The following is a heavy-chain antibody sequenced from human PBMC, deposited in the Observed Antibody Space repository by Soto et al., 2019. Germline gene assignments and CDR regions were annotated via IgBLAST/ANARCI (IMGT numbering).Heavy chain of an antibody. CDR2: TSYTGNT. Sequence: SETLSLTCFVYSGSVTFHHWSWIRQFPGQGLEWIAYTSYTGNTNYNHSLQSRVTIPLDTSKNQLSLKLTAMTAEPTDGYYYGRDMYSVFFHYFDPRGEGTLVPVSS. D-gene: IGHD1-26*01. CDR3: GRDMYSVFFHYFDP. J-gene: IGHJ5*02. CDR1: SGSVTFHH. V-gene: IGHV4-59*02.